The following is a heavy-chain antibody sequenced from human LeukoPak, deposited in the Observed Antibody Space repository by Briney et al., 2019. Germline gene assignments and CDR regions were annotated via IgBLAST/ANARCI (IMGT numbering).Heavy chain of an antibody. D-gene: IGHD2-2*01. V-gene: IGHV4-39*01. CDR2: IYYSGST. CDR3: ARHGFLKVPAAIGGPVDY. CDR1: GGSISSSSYY. J-gene: IGHJ4*02. Sequence: SETLSLTCTVSGGSISSSSYYWGWIRQPPGKGLEWIGSIYYSGSTYYNPPLKSRVTISVDTSKNQFSLKLSSVTAADTAVYYCARHGFLKVPAAIGGPVDYWGQGTLVTVSS.